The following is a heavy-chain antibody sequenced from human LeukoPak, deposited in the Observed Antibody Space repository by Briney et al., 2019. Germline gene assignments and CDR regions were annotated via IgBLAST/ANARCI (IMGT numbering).Heavy chain of an antibody. J-gene: IGHJ4*02. D-gene: IGHD1-26*01. Sequence: SETLSLTCAVYGGSFSGYYWCWIRQPPGKGLEWIGEINHSGSTNYNPSLKSRVTISVDTSKNQFSLKLSSVTAADTAVYYCARAVASVGGSHNFDYWGQGTLVTVSS. CDR1: GGSFSGYY. CDR3: ARAVASVGGSHNFDY. CDR2: INHSGST. V-gene: IGHV4-34*01.